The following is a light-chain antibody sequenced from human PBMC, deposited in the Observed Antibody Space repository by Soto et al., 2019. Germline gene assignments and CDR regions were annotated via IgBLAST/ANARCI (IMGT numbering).Light chain of an antibody. V-gene: IGLV2-23*01. CDR1: SSDVVTYNL. Sequence: QSALTQPASLSGSPVQSISISCTGTSSDVVTYNLVSWYQQHPGKAPTVVIYEGTKRPSGVSNRFYGSKSGNTASLTISGLKTEDDVDSYCYSFAGSTTPSSVFGHGTKVTV. J-gene: IGLJ1*01. CDR2: EGT. CDR3: YSFAGSTTPSSV.